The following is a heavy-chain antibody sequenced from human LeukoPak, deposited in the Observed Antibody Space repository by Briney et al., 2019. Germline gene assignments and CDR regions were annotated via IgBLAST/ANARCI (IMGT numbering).Heavy chain of an antibody. CDR1: GINFGASI. CDR2: LSFDESS. D-gene: IGHD3-22*01. Sequence: GTPLRLSCATSGINFGASIMHWIRQAPGKGLEWVAGLSFDESSYYGGSVEGRFIISGDNSKRTLYLQMNSLKVEDTALYYCAREGHSSGFAPAFDTWGQGTMVTVSS. J-gene: IGHJ3*02. CDR3: AREGHSSGFAPAFDT. V-gene: IGHV3-30*04.